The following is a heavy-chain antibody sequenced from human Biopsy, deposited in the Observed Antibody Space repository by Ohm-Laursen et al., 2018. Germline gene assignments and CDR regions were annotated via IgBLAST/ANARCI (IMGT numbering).Heavy chain of an antibody. CDR3: GRAVRNQLLTDP. V-gene: IGHV1-8*01. J-gene: IGHJ5*02. Sequence: AASVKVSCKASGYTFTSYDTTWVRQASGQGPEWIGWLNPVSGNSNFGQKFRGRVTVTSDTSISTAYMELSGLTSDDTATYYCGRAVRNQLLTDPWGQGTLVTVTS. D-gene: IGHD1-7*01. CDR2: LNPVSGNS. CDR1: GYTFTSYD.